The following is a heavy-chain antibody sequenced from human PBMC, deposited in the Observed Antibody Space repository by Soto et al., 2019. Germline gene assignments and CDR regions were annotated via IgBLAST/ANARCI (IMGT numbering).Heavy chain of an antibody. CDR2: ISSSGSTI. V-gene: IGHV3-48*04. CDR3: ARDQGYCTNGVCYHYYFDY. Sequence: GGSLRLSCAASGFTFSSYAMHWVRQAPGKGLEWVSYISSSGSTIYYADSVKGRFTISRDNAKNSLYLQMNSLRAEDTAVYYWARDQGYCTNGVCYHYYFDYWGQGTLVTVS. J-gene: IGHJ4*02. CDR1: GFTFSSYA. D-gene: IGHD2-8*01.